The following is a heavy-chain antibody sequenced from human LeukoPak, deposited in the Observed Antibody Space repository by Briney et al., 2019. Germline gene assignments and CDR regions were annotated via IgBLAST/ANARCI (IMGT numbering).Heavy chain of an antibody. D-gene: IGHD2/OR15-2a*01. Sequence: PGGSLRLSCAASGFTFSSYWMSWVRQAPGKGLEWVANIKQDGSEKYYVDSVKGRFTISRDNAKNSLYLQMTSLRAEDTAVYYCARGGIWSPYYFDYWGQGTLVTVSS. CDR3: ARGGIWSPYYFDY. V-gene: IGHV3-7*01. CDR1: GFTFSSYW. J-gene: IGHJ4*02. CDR2: IKQDGSEK.